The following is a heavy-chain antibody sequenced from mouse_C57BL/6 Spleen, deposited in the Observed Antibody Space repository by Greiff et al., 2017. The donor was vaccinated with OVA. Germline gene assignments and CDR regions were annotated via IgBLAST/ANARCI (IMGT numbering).Heavy chain of an antibody. CDR2: IDPSDSET. Sequence: QVHVKQPGAELVRPGSSVKLSCKASGYTFTSYWMHWVKQRPIQGLEWIGNIDPSDSETHYNQKFKDKATLTVDKSSSTAYMQLSSLTSEDSAVYYCARNDGYYGYAMDYWGQGTSVTVSS. J-gene: IGHJ4*01. V-gene: IGHV1-52*01. CDR1: GYTFTSYW. D-gene: IGHD2-3*01. CDR3: ARNDGYYGYAMDY.